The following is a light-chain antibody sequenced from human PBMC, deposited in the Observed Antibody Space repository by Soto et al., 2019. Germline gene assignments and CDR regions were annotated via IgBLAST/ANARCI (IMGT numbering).Light chain of an antibody. Sequence: EIMLTPPSRTLYLSPAASAALSCRASQSVSSYLAWYQQKPGKAPGLLIYDASNRATGIPARFSGSGSGTDFTLTISRLEPEDFAVYYCQQRSNWPPTFGQGRRLAVK. CDR1: QSVSSY. CDR2: DAS. CDR3: QQRSNWPPT. J-gene: IGKJ5*01. V-gene: IGKV3-11*01.